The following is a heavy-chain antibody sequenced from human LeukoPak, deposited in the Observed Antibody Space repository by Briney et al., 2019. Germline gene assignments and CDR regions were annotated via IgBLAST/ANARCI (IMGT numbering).Heavy chain of an antibody. Sequence: PGGSLRLSCAASGFTFSSYWMHWVRQAPGKGLVWVSRINSDGSSTSYADSVKGRFTIFRDNAKNTLYLQMNSLRAEDTAVYYCARDEEQQLLDYWGQGTLVTVSS. CDR1: GFTFSSYW. V-gene: IGHV3-74*01. CDR2: INSDGSST. J-gene: IGHJ4*02. CDR3: ARDEEQQLLDY. D-gene: IGHD6-13*01.